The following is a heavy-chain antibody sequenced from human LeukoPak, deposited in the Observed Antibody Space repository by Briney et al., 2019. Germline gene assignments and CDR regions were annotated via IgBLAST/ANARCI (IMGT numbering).Heavy chain of an antibody. CDR3: ARVLGALGSYLGY. J-gene: IGHJ4*02. D-gene: IGHD3-16*01. Sequence: GGSLRLSCAASVFTFSSYEMNWVRQAPGKGLEWVSYISSSGSTIYYADSVKGRFTISRDNAKNSLYLQMNSLRAEDTAVYYCARVLGALGSYLGYWGQGTLVTVSS. CDR1: VFTFSSYE. V-gene: IGHV3-48*03. CDR2: ISSSGSTI.